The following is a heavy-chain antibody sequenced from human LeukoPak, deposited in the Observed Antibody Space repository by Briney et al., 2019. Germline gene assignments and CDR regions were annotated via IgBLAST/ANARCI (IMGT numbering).Heavy chain of an antibody. J-gene: IGHJ4*02. Sequence: GGSLRLSCAASGFTFSSYAMTWVRQAPGKGLEWVSALSGSGGSKFNADSVKGRFTISRDNSKNTLYLQMNSLRAEDTAVYYCAKGPKVPAPTYYFDYWGQGTLVTVSS. D-gene: IGHD2-2*01. CDR3: AKGPKVPAPTYYFDY. V-gene: IGHV3-23*01. CDR1: GFTFSSYA. CDR2: LSGSGGSK.